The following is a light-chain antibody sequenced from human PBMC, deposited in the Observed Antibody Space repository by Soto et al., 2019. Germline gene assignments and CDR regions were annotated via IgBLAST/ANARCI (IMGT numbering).Light chain of an antibody. V-gene: IGLV2-14*01. CDR2: EVS. Sequence: QSALTQPASVSGSPGQSITISCTGTSSGVGGYNYVSWYQQHPGKAPKLMIYEVSNRPSGVSNRFSGSKSGNTASLTISGLQAEDEADYYCSSYTSSSTRSRVFGGGTKLTVL. CDR1: SSGVGGYNY. CDR3: SSYTSSSTRSRV. J-gene: IGLJ3*02.